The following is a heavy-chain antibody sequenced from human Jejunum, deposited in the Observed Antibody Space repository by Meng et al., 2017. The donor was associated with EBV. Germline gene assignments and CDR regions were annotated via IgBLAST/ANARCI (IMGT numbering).Heavy chain of an antibody. Sequence: QVQLQQVGAGLLRPTETLSLTCAVYGGSFSGYYWSWVRQPPGRGLEYIGEVHFSGITNYTPSLKSRVTMSVDASKNQFSLRLTSVTAADTAVYYCARRTGDYVVGYWGQGTLVTVSS. CDR2: VHFSGIT. J-gene: IGHJ4*02. D-gene: IGHD2-8*02. CDR1: GGSFSGYY. CDR3: ARRTGDYVVGY. V-gene: IGHV4-34*02.